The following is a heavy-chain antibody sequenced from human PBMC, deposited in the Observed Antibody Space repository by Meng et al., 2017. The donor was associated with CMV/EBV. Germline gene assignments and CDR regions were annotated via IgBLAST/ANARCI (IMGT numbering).Heavy chain of an antibody. V-gene: IGHV4-34*01. CDR1: GGSFSGYD. CDR2: INHRGST. CDR3: ARGSTSVTMIVVVFTAASLAYDS. D-gene: IGHD3-22*01. J-gene: IGHJ4*02. Sequence: SETLSLTCAVYGGSFSGYDWTWIRQSPGKGLEWIGEINHRGSTNYNPSLKSRLTISLDTSENQFSLKLKSVTAADTAVYYCARGSTSVTMIVVVFTAASLAYDSWGQGTLVTVSS.